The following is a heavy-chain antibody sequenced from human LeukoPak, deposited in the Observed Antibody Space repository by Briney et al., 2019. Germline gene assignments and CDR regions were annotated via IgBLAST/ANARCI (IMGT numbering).Heavy chain of an antibody. Sequence: PGRSLRLSCAASGFTFSKAWMSWVRQAPGKGLEWVAIVSYDGTKKYFADSVRGRFTISRDNAKNTLYLQMNSLRAEDTAVYYCAKDRNWNYFDYWGQGNLVTVSS. CDR3: AKDRNWNYFDY. CDR1: GFTFSKAW. CDR2: VSYDGTKK. D-gene: IGHD1-20*01. J-gene: IGHJ4*02. V-gene: IGHV3-30*18.